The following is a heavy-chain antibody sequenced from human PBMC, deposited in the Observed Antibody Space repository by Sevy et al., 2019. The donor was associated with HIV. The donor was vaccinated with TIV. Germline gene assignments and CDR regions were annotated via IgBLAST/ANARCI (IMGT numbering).Heavy chain of an antibody. J-gene: IGHJ4*02. CDR1: GFTLSGSA. CDR3: TALESSRGSDY. CDR2: IRSKANSYAT. V-gene: IGHV3-73*01. D-gene: IGHD6-13*01. Sequence: GGSMRLSCAASGFTLSGSAMHWVRQASGKGLEWVGRIRSKANSYATAYAASVKGRFTISRDDSKNTAFLQMNSLTTEDTAVYYCTALESSRGSDYWGQGSLVTVSS.